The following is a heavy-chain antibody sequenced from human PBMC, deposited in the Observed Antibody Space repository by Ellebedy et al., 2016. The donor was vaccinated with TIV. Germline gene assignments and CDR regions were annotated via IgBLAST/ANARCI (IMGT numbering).Heavy chain of an antibody. D-gene: IGHD3-9*01. J-gene: IGHJ4*02. Sequence: MPSETLSLTCTASGGSISSYYWSWIRQPPGKGLEWIGYIYFSGSTNYNPSLKSRVTISVDTSTNQFSLNLSSVTAADTAVYYCARQGMARYFDWTFDYWGQGTLVTVSS. CDR2: IYFSGST. CDR3: ARQGMARYFDWTFDY. V-gene: IGHV4-59*08. CDR1: GGSISSYY.